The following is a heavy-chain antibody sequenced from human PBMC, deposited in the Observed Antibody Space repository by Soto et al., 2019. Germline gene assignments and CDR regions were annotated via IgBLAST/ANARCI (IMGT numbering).Heavy chain of an antibody. D-gene: IGHD4-17*01. J-gene: IGHJ3*02. Sequence: SVKVSCKASGGTFSSYTISWVRQAPGQGLEWMGRIIPILGIANYAQKFQGRVTITADKSTSTAYMELSSLRSEDTAVYYCARDDYGDYGAFDIWGQGTMVTVSS. CDR3: ARDDYGDYGAFDI. V-gene: IGHV1-69*04. CDR1: GGTFSSYT. CDR2: IIPILGIA.